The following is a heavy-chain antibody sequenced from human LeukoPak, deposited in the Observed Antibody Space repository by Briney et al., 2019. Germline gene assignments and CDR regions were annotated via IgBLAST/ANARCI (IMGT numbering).Heavy chain of an antibody. D-gene: IGHD1-26*01. CDR1: GFTFSNYA. CDR3: ARERSFNSGTHYGRDV. J-gene: IGHJ6*02. V-gene: IGHV3-23*01. Sequence: GGSLRLSCAAAGFTFSNYAMSRVRQAPGKGLEWVSGISGSGAYTYYADSVKGRLTISRDNSKSTLYLQMNSLRAEDTALYYFARERSFNSGTHYGRDVWGQGTTVTVS. CDR2: ISGSGAYT.